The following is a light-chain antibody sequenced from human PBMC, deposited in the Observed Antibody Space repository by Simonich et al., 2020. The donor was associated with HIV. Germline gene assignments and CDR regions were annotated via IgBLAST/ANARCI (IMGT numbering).Light chain of an antibody. Sequence: DIQMTQSPSSLSASVGDRVTITCRASPNISSYLNWYQQKPGKAPKLLIAAASSLQSGVPSRFSGSGAGTDFTLTISSLQPEDFTTYYCQQTYNTPPWTFGQGTKVEIK. J-gene: IGKJ1*01. CDR2: AAS. V-gene: IGKV1-39*01. CDR1: PNISSY. CDR3: QQTYNTPPWT.